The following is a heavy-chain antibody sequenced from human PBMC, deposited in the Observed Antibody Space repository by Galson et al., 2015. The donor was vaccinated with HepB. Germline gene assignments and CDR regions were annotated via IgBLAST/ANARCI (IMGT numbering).Heavy chain of an antibody. V-gene: IGHV3-48*02. CDR1: GFTFSTHS. CDR3: ATAGWYFDL. J-gene: IGHJ2*01. Sequence: SLRLSCAASGFTFSTHSMSWVRQAPGKGLEWVSYISSGSGTLYYADSVKGRFTISRDNAKNSLFLQMNGLRDEDTALYYCATAGWYFDLWGRGTLVTVSS. CDR2: ISSGSGTL.